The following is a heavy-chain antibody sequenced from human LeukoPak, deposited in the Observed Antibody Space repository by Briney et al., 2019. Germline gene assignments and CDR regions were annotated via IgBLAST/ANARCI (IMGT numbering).Heavy chain of an antibody. CDR3: ARGHIVVVPAALDY. J-gene: IGHJ4*02. CDR2: ISAYNGNT. V-gene: IGHV1-18*01. Sequence: ASVTVSCTSSGYTFTSYGISWVRQAPGQGLEWMGWISAYNGNTNYAQKLQGRVTMTTDTSTSTAYMELRSLRSDDTAVYYCARGHIVVVPAALDYWGQGTLVTVSS. CDR1: GYTFTSYG. D-gene: IGHD2-2*01.